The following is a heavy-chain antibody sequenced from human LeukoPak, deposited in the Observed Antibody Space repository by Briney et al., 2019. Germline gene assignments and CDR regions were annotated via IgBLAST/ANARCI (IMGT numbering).Heavy chain of an antibody. CDR3: ARGPDPGFGRLWFGELLTRLDWFDP. Sequence: PGGSLRLSCVASGFTFSSYEMNWVRQAPGKGLEWLSYIGSRDSTTHYADSVKGRFTISRDNAKNSLYLQMNSLRVEDTAVYYCARGPDPGFGRLWFGELLTRLDWFDPWGQGTLVTVSS. J-gene: IGHJ5*02. CDR1: GFTFSSYE. V-gene: IGHV3-48*03. D-gene: IGHD3-10*01. CDR2: IGSRDSTT.